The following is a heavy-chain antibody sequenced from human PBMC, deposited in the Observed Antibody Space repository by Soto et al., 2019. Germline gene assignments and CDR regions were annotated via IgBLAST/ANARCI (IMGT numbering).Heavy chain of an antibody. V-gene: IGHV3-11*01. CDR1: GFTFSDYY. CDR2: ISSSGSTI. D-gene: IGHD2-15*01. Sequence: GGSLRLSCAASGFTFSDYYMSWIRQAPGKGLEWVSYISSSGSTIYYADSVKGRFTISRDNAKNSLYLQMNSLRAEDTAVYYCARVLNPSEYCSGGSCYDPYFDYWGQGTLVTVSS. J-gene: IGHJ4*02. CDR3: ARVLNPSEYCSGGSCYDPYFDY.